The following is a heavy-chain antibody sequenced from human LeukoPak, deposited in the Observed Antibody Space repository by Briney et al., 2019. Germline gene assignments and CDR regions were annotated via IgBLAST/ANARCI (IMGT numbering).Heavy chain of an antibody. J-gene: IGHJ4*02. D-gene: IGHD2-8*01. CDR2: NNSGGTST. Sequence: GGPLRLSCATSGFPFSDFCMSWVRQAPGKGLEGISTNNSGGTSTYYAESVKGRFTISRDNSKNTLYLQMSSLRVEDTAVYYCAKQSYARSLGEGGPGTLVSVSS. CDR3: AKQSYARSLGE. V-gene: IGHV3-23*01. CDR1: GFPFSDFC.